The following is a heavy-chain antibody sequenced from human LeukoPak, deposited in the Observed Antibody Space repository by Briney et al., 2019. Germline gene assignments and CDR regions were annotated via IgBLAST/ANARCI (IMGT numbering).Heavy chain of an antibody. V-gene: IGHV3-23*01. CDR1: GFTFSSYA. J-gene: IGHJ4*02. CDR2: ISGSGGST. CDR3: AKDGHCSGGSCYLDY. D-gene: IGHD2-15*01. Sequence: GGSLRLSCAASGFTFSSYAMSWVRQAPGKGLEWVSAISGSGGSTYYADSVKGRFTISRDNSRNTLYLQMNSLRAEDTAVYYCAKDGHCSGGSCYLDYWGQGTLVTVSS.